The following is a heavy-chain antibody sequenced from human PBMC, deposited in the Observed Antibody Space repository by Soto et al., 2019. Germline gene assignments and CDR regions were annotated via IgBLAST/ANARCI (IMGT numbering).Heavy chain of an antibody. CDR3: TRADPMVTLSVFDP. CDR1: GFSFSDYY. Sequence: PGGSLRLSCVVSGFSFSDYYMSWIRQAPGKGLEWVSFIRYSSSHKYYADSVKGRFTISRDSSKKTLYLQMNSLSVEDTAVYYCTRADPMVTLSVFDPWGQGTLVTVSS. J-gene: IGHJ5*02. V-gene: IGHV3-11*06. D-gene: IGHD4-17*01. CDR2: IRYSSSHK.